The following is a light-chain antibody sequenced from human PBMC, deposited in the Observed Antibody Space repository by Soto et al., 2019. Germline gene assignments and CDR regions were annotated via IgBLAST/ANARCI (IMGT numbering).Light chain of an antibody. CDR3: QSYDRSLSALV. CDR2: TNS. CDR1: SSNIGAGYD. Sequence: QSVLTQPPSVSGAPGQGVTISCAGTSSNIGAGYDVHWYQQVPGTAPKLLIYTNSNRPSGVPDRFSGSKSGTSASLAITGLQAADEADYYYQSYDRSLSALVFGGVTQLTVL. V-gene: IGLV1-40*01. J-gene: IGLJ7*01.